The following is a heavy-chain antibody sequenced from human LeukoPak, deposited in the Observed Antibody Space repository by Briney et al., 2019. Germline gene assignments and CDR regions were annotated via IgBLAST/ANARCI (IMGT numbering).Heavy chain of an antibody. CDR3: ARTIPNRGYSNGWYVDY. V-gene: IGHV1-18*04. Sequence: ASVKVSCKASGYTFTGYYLHWVRQAPGQGLEWMGWISPYNGDTKYSQRLQGRVTMTTDTSTITAYMELRSLTSDDTAVYYCARTIPNRGYSNGWYVDYWGQGTLVIVSS. J-gene: IGHJ4*02. CDR1: GYTFTGYY. D-gene: IGHD6-19*01. CDR2: ISPYNGDT.